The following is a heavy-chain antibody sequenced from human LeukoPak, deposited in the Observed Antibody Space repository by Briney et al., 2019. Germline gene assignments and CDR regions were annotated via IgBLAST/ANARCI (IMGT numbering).Heavy chain of an antibody. CDR3: ARDCDYDDNSGYQPGA. CDR2: INPNSGGT. Sequence: ASVKVSCKASGYTFTGYYMHWVRQAPGQGLEWMGRINPNSGGTNYAQKFQGRVTMTRDTAISTAYMELSRLRSDATAVDYCARDCDYDDNSGYQPGAWGQGTLVTVSS. V-gene: IGHV1-2*06. D-gene: IGHD3-22*01. CDR1: GYTFTGYY. J-gene: IGHJ5*02.